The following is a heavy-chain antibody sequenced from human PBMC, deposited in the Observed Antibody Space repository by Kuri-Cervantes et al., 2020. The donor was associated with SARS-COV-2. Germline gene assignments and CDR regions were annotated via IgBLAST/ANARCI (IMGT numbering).Heavy chain of an antibody. CDR2: ITYTGDNT. J-gene: IGHJ4*02. CDR1: GFTFTSYV. CDR3: AKTPPAGSFDY. Sequence: GGSLRLSCAASGFTFTSYVMSWVRQAPGKGLEWVSAITYTGDNTYYADSVKGRFTISRDNSKNTLYLQMNSLRAEDTAIYCCAKTPPAGSFDYWGQGTLVTVSS. D-gene: IGHD1-1*01. V-gene: IGHV3-23*01.